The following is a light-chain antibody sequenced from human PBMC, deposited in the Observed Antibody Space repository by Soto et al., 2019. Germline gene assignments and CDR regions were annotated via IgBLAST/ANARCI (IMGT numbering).Light chain of an antibody. J-gene: IGLJ2*01. CDR2: RNN. CDR3: AAWDDSLSGVV. V-gene: IGLV1-47*01. Sequence: QAVVTQPPSASGTPGQRVTISCSGSSSSIGSNYVYWYQQLPGMAPKLLIYRNNQRPSGVPDRFSGSKSGASASLAISGLRSEDEADYYCAAWDDSLSGVVFGGGTKLTVL. CDR1: SSSIGSNY.